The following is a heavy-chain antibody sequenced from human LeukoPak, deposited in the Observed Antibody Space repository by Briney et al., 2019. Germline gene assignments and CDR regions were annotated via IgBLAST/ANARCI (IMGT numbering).Heavy chain of an antibody. D-gene: IGHD3-3*01. J-gene: IGHJ5*02. V-gene: IGHV4-39*07. CDR1: GGSISSISSNNYH. CDR3: ARAPYYDFWSSYPTKLRANWFDP. Sequence: SETLSLTCIVSGGSISSISSNNYHWGWIRQPPGKGLEWIGEINHSGSTNYNPSLKSRVTISVDTSKNQFSLKLSSVTAADTAVYYCARAPYYDFWSSYPTKLRANWFDPWGQGTLVTVSS. CDR2: INHSGST.